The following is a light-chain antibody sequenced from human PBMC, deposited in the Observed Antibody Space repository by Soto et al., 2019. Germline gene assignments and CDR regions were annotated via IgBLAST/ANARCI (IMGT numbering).Light chain of an antibody. CDR1: SSDVGGYNY. J-gene: IGLJ1*01. Sequence: QSVLTQPASMSGSPGQSITISCTGTSSDVGGYNYVSWYQQHPGKAPKLMIYEVSNRPSGVSNRFSGSKSGNTASLTVSGLQAEDEADYYCTSYAGGNNFVFGTGTKVTVL. CDR2: EVS. V-gene: IGLV2-14*01. CDR3: TSYAGGNNFV.